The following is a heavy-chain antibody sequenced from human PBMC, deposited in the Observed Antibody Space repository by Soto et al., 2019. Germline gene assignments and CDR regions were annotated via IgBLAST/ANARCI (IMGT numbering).Heavy chain of an antibody. D-gene: IGHD6-6*01. CDR3: AASDGARPFSGFDF. Sequence: QVQLVQSGAEVKKAGSSVKVSCKASGGTFGNYIISWVRQTPGQGLEWMGRILPIVDLTNYAQKFQGRVTFIADKSTATAYMELSSLRSEDTAVYYCAASDGARPFSGFDFWGKGTLVTVSS. J-gene: IGHJ4*02. V-gene: IGHV1-69*02. CDR2: ILPIVDLT. CDR1: GGTFGNYI.